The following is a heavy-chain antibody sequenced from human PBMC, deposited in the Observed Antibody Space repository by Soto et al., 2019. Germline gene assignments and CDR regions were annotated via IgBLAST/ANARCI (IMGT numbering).Heavy chain of an antibody. CDR2: IYYSGST. V-gene: IGHV4-30-4*01. D-gene: IGHD5-12*01. CDR1: GGSISSGDYY. CDR3: AMNPHRSNSGYDLVDY. Sequence: PSETLSLTXTVSGGSISSGDYYWSWTRQPPGKGLEWIGYIYYSGSTYYNPSLKSRVTISVDTSKNQFSLKLSSVTAADTAVYYRAMNPHRSNSGYDLVDYWGQGTLVTVSS. J-gene: IGHJ4*02.